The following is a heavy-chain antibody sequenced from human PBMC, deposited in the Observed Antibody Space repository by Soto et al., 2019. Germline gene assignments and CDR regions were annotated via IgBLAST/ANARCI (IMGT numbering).Heavy chain of an antibody. J-gene: IGHJ3*01. Sequence: SQTLSLTCDISGDSVSSNSVAWNWIRQSPSRGLEWLGRTYYRSKWSTDYAVSVKSRLTIKPDTSKNQFSLHLNSVTPEDTAIYYCAKTTPHAFDVWGQGTMVTV. D-gene: IGHD4-17*01. CDR2: TYYRSKWST. V-gene: IGHV6-1*01. CDR3: AKTTPHAFDV. CDR1: GDSVSSNSVA.